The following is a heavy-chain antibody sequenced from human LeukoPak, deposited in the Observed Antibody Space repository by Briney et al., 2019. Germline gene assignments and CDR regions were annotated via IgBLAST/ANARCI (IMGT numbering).Heavy chain of an antibody. D-gene: IGHD1-1*01. CDR3: ARVSWFPGTSYYYMDV. V-gene: IGHV4-59*01. J-gene: IGHJ6*03. CDR2: IHYSGTT. Sequence: SETLPLTCTVSGGSISSYYWSWVRQPPGKGLEWIGYIHYSGTTNYNPSLKSRVTISVDTSKNQFSLKLSSVTAADTAVYFCARVSWFPGTSYYYMDVWGKGTTVTVSS. CDR1: GGSISSYY.